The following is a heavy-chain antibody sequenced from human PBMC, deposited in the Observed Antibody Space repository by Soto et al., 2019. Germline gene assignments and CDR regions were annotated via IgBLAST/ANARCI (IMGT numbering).Heavy chain of an antibody. J-gene: IGHJ3*02. D-gene: IGHD4-4*01. CDR2: IKQDGSEI. V-gene: IGHV3-7*01. CDR3: LITTSDFDI. CDR1: GFTLRDYW. Sequence: EVQLVESGGGLVQPGGSLRLSCAASGFTLRDYWMSWVRQAPGKGLEWVANIKQDGSEIYYVDSVEGRFTISRDNAKNSLFLQMNSLRAEDTAVYYCLITTSDFDIWGQGTLVTVSS.